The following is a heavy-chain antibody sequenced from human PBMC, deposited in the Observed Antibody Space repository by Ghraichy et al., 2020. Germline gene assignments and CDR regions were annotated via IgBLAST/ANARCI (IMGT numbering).Heavy chain of an antibody. D-gene: IGHD5-18*01. CDR2: INHSGST. V-gene: IGHV4-34*01. CDR3: ASSRPDTAMASDAFDI. Sequence: SETLSLTCAVYGGSFSGYYWSWIRQPPGKGLEWIGEINHSGSTNYKPSLKSRVTISVDTSKNQFSLKLSSVTAADTAVYYCASSRPDTAMASDAFDIWGQGTMVTVSS. CDR1: GGSFSGYY. J-gene: IGHJ3*02.